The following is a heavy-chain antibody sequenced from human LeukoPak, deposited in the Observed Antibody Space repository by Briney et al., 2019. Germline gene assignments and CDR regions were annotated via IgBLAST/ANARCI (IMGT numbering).Heavy chain of an antibody. CDR1: GFTFSSYW. V-gene: IGHV3-74*01. Sequence: GGSLRLSCAASGFTFSSYWMHWVRQAPGKGLVWISRINSDGSSTSYADFVKGRFTISRDNAKNTLYLQMNSLRTEDTAVYYCVRLSWELGDGGVTWGQGTLVTVSS. CDR3: VRLSWELGDGGVT. CDR2: INSDGSST. D-gene: IGHD1-26*01. J-gene: IGHJ5*02.